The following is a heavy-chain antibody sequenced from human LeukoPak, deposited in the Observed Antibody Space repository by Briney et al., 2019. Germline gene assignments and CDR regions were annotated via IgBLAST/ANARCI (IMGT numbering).Heavy chain of an antibody. CDR1: GYTFTSYY. V-gene: IGHV1-46*03. CDR2: INPSGSDT. J-gene: IGHJ4*02. Sequence: ASVKVSCKAFGYTFTSYYMHWVRQAPGQGLERMGMINPSGSDTSYAQKFQGRVTITRDTSTSTVYMELSSLRSEDTGVQYCARGHEGAYGTVDYWGQGTLVTVSS. D-gene: IGHD2-21*01. CDR3: ARGHEGAYGTVDY.